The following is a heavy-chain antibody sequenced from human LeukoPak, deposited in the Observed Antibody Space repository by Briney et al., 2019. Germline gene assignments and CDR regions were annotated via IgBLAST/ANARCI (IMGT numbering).Heavy chain of an antibody. Sequence: KSSETLSLTCTVSGGSISSYYWSWIRQPPGKGLEWIGYIYYSGSTNYNPSLKSRVTISVDTSKNQFSLKLSSVTAADTAVYYCARDLGPYYYGSGSYFDYWGQGTLVTLS. CDR2: IYYSGST. J-gene: IGHJ4*02. CDR3: ARDLGPYYYGSGSYFDY. CDR1: GGSISSYY. V-gene: IGHV4-59*01. D-gene: IGHD3-10*01.